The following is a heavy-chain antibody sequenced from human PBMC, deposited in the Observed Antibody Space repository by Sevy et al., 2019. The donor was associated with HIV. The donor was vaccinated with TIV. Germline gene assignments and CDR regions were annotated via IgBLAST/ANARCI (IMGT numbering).Heavy chain of an antibody. CDR1: GGTFSSYA. Sequence: ASVKVSCKASGGTFSSYAISWVRQAPGRGLEWMGGIIPIFDTANYAQKFQGRVTITADKSTSTAYMELSSLGSEDTAVYYCASTSGQLDNYYYYYYMDVWGKGTTVTVSS. V-gene: IGHV1-69*06. CDR2: IIPIFDTA. CDR3: ASTSGQLDNYYYYYYMDV. J-gene: IGHJ6*03. D-gene: IGHD6-6*01.